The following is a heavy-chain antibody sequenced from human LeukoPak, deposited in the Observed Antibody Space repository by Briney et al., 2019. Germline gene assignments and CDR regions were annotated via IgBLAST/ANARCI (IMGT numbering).Heavy chain of an antibody. D-gene: IGHD4-17*01. CDR1: GFTFNDYY. Sequence: GGSLRLSCAASGFTFNDYYMSWIRQAPGKGLEWLSYINIGGTNTHYADSVKGRFTISRDNSKNTLYLQMNSLRAEDTAVYYCARNPKTTGNYYYYMDVWGKGTTVTVSS. J-gene: IGHJ6*03. V-gene: IGHV3-11*06. CDR3: ARNPKTTGNYYYYMDV. CDR2: INIGGTNT.